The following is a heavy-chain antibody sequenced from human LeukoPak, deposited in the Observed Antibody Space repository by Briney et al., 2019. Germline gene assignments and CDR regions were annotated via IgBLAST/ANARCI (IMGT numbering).Heavy chain of an antibody. V-gene: IGHV1-2*06. CDR3: ARVFQVGIAVADY. CDR1: GYTFTSYY. Sequence: GASVKVSCKASGYTFTSYYMHWVRQAPGQGLEWMGRINPNSGGTNYAQKFQGRVTMTRDTSISTAYMELSRLRSDDAAVYYCARVFQVGIAVADYWGQGTLVTVSS. D-gene: IGHD6-19*01. CDR2: INPNSGGT. J-gene: IGHJ4*02.